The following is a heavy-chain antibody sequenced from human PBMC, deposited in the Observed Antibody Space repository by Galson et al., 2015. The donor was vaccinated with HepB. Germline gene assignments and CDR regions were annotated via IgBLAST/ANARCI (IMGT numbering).Heavy chain of an antibody. Sequence: SLRLSCAASGFTVSNSFMTWVRQAPGKGLEWVSIIYSGDNTYYADSAKGRFTISRDNSNNTLFLQMNSLRTEDTAVYYCARRGGGCRAFDIWGQGTMVTVSS. J-gene: IGHJ3*02. CDR3: ARRGGGCRAFDI. CDR1: GFTVSNSF. V-gene: IGHV3-66*02. CDR2: IYSGDNT. D-gene: IGHD4/OR15-4a*01.